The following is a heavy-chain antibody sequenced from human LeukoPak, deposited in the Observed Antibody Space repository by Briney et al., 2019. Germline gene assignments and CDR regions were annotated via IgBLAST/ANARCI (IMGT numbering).Heavy chain of an antibody. CDR1: GGSVSSGGYY. J-gene: IGHJ4*02. Sequence: PSQTLSLTCTVSGGSVSSGGYYWSWIRQHPGKGLEWIGYIYYSGSTYYNPSLKSRVSISVDTSKNQFSLKLSSVTAADTAVYYCARDHLFCSGGSCYWTGFDYWGQGTLVTVSS. D-gene: IGHD2-15*01. V-gene: IGHV4-31*03. CDR3: ARDHLFCSGGSCYWTGFDY. CDR2: IYYSGST.